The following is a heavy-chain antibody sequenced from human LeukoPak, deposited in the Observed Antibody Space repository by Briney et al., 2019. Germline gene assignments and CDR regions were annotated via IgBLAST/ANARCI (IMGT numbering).Heavy chain of an antibody. D-gene: IGHD4-17*01. CDR2: IYYSGST. J-gene: IGHJ3*01. CDR3: ARTYGDYDDAFDV. V-gene: IGHV4-39*01. CDR1: GGSISSSTYY. Sequence: SETLSLTCTVSGGSISSSTYYWGWIHQPPGKGLEWIGSIYYSGSTYNNPSLKSRVTIFVDTSKNQFSLKLSSVTATDTAVYYCARTYGDYDDAFDVWGQGTMVTVSS.